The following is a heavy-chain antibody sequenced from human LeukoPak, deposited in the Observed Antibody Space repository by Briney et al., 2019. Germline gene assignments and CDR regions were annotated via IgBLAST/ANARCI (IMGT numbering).Heavy chain of an antibody. CDR1: GVSISSSNSY. CDR2: IYYSGNT. J-gene: IGHJ4*02. V-gene: IGHV4-39*01. CDR3: ARQTGSGLFILP. D-gene: IGHD3/OR15-3a*01. Sequence: SETLSLTCTVSGVSISSSNSYWGWIRQPPGNGLEWIGSIYYSGNTYYNASLKSQVSISIDTSKNQFSLKLTSVTAADTAVYYCARQTGSGLFILPGGQGTLVTVSS.